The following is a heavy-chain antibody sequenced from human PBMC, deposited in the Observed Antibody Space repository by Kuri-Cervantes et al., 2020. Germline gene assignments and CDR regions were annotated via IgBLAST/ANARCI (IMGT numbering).Heavy chain of an antibody. CDR2: MNPNSGNT. D-gene: IGHD6-13*01. CDR1: RYTVTIYY. J-gene: IGHJ6*02. V-gene: IGHV1-8*02. Sequence: ASVKVSCKASRYTVTIYYMHWVRQATGQGLEWMGWMNPNSGNTGYAQKFQGRVTMTRNTSISTAYMELSSLRSEDTAVYYCARQYSSSWYVSYNNYYGMEVWGQGTTVTVSS. CDR3: ARQYSSSWYVSYNNYYGMEV.